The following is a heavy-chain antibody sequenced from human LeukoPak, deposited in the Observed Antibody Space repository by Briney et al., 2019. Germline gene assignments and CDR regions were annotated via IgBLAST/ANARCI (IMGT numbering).Heavy chain of an antibody. CDR2: INPSGGST. V-gene: IGHV1-46*01. J-gene: IGHJ3*02. CDR3: ARERNYWSQQLVMVGGHDAFDI. Sequence: ASVKVSCKASGYTFTSYYMHWVRQAPGQGLEWMGIINPSGGSTSYAQKFQGRVTMTRDTSTSTVYMELSSLRSEDTAVYYCARERNYWSQQLVMVGGHDAFDIWGQGTMVTVSS. D-gene: IGHD6-13*01. CDR1: GYTFTSYY.